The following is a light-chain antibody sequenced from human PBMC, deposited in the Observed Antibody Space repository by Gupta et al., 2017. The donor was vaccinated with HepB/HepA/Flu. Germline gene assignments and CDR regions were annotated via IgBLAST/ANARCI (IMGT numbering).Light chain of an antibody. CDR2: DAS. Sequence: EIVLTQSPATLSLSPGERATLSCRASQSVSSYLAWYQHKPGQAPRLLIYDASNRATGIPARFSGSGSGTDFTLTSSSLEPEDFALYYCQQRGNWITFGGGTKVEIK. CDR1: QSVSSY. V-gene: IGKV3-11*01. CDR3: QQRGNWIT. J-gene: IGKJ4*01.